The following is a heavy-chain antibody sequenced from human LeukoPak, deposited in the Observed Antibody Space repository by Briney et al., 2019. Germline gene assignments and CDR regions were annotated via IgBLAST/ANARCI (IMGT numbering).Heavy chain of an antibody. Sequence: AASVKVSCKASGYTFTGYYIHYIRQAPGQGLEWMGWINPYTGGTNYAQKFQGRVTMTRDTSISTAYMELSRLRSDDTAVYYCARGVGRYCSGGSCYLVDIFDYWGQGTLVTVSS. CDR2: INPYTGGT. CDR3: ARGVGRYCSGGSCYLVDIFDY. D-gene: IGHD2-15*01. J-gene: IGHJ4*02. CDR1: GYTFTGYY. V-gene: IGHV1-2*02.